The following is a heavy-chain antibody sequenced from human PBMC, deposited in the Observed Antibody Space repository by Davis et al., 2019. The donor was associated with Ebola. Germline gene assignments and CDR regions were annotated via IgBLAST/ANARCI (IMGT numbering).Heavy chain of an antibody. J-gene: IGHJ4*02. CDR2: INSDGSST. CDR3: ARRVVVTAAFDY. Sequence: HTGGSLRLSCAASGFTFSNYWMHWVRQAPGKGLVWVSRINSDGSSTSYADSVKGRFTISRDNAKNTLYLQMNSLRAEDTAVYYCARRVVVTAAFDYWGQGTLVTVSS. CDR1: GFTFSNYW. V-gene: IGHV3-74*01. D-gene: IGHD2-21*02.